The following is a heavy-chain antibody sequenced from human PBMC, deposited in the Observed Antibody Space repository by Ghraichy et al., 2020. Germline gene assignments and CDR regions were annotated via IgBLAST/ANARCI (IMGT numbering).Heavy chain of an antibody. J-gene: IGHJ4*02. V-gene: IGHV4-31*03. D-gene: IGHD7-27*01. CDR3: ARGPLGPDKRYFDY. Sequence: SETLSLTCTVSGDSINSAEYLWNWIRQHPGKGLEWIGYISNSGSTYYNPSLKSRLTMSLDMSKKQFSLNLDSVTAADAAIYFCARGPLGPDKRYFDYWGQGTLVTVSS. CDR2: ISNSGST. CDR1: GDSINSAEYL.